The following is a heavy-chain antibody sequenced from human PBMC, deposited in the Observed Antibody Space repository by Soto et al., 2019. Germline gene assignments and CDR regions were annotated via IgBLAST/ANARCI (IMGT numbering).Heavy chain of an antibody. V-gene: IGHV3-30*18. CDR3: AKGLYGSGSYPTYYSYGMDV. D-gene: IGHD3-10*01. Sequence: QVQLVESGGGVVQPGRSLRLSCAASGFTFSSYGMHWVRQAPGKGLEWVAVISYDGSNKYYADSVKGRFTISRDNSKNTLYLQMNSLRAEDTAVYYCAKGLYGSGSYPTYYSYGMDVWGQGNTVTVSS. CDR1: GFTFSSYG. CDR2: ISYDGSNK. J-gene: IGHJ6*02.